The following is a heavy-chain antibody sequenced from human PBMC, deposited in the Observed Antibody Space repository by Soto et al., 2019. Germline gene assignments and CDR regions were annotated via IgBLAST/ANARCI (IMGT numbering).Heavy chain of an antibody. V-gene: IGHV1-18*01. CDR3: AVAYCSGGSCHPVVAFDI. CDR1: GYTFTSYG. D-gene: IGHD2-15*01. Sequence: GASVKVSCKASGYTFTSYGISWVRQAPGQGLEWMGWISAYNGNTNYAQKLQGRVTMTTDTSTSTAYMELRSLRSDDTAVYYCAVAYCSGGSCHPVVAFDIWGQGTMVTVSS. CDR2: ISAYNGNT. J-gene: IGHJ3*02.